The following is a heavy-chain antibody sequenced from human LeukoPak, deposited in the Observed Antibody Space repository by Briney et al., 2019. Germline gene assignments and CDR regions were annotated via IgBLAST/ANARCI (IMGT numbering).Heavy chain of an antibody. J-gene: IGHJ4*02. Sequence: GASVTVSCKASGYTFTSYYMHWVRQAPGQGLEWMGIINPSGGSTSYAQKFQGRVTMTRDTSTSTVYMELSSLRSEDTAVYYCATPNSYGYGFDYWGQGTLVTVSS. D-gene: IGHD5-18*01. CDR1: GYTFTSYY. CDR3: ATPNSYGYGFDY. V-gene: IGHV1-46*01. CDR2: INPSGGST.